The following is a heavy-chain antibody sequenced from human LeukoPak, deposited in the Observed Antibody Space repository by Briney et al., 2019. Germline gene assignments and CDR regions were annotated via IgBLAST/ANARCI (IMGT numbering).Heavy chain of an antibody. CDR1: GYTFTSYY. CDR2: INPSGGST. Sequence: ASVKVSCKASGYTFTSYYMHWVRQAPGQGLEWMGIINPSGGSTSYAQKFQGRVTMTRDTSSSTVYMELSSLRSGDTAVYYCARDAVAGTSFDYWGQGTLVTVSS. CDR3: ARDAVAGTSFDY. V-gene: IGHV1-46*01. J-gene: IGHJ4*02. D-gene: IGHD6-19*01.